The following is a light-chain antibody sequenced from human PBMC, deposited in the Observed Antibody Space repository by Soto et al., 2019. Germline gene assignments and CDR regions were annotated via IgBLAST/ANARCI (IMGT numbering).Light chain of an antibody. V-gene: IGKV4-1*01. CDR1: RTVLYTSNNKNY. CDR2: WAS. Sequence: DIVMTRSPDSLAVSLGERATINCKSSRTVLYTSNNKNYLAWYQQKPGQPPKLLLYWASTRQSGVPDRFSGSGAGTHFTLTISSLQAEDVAVYYCQQYSGPPSTFGRGTKVEIK. CDR3: QQYSGPPST. J-gene: IGKJ1*01.